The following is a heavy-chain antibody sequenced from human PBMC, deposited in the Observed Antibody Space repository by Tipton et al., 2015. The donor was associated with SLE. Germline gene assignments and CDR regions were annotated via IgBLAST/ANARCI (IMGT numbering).Heavy chain of an antibody. CDR1: GYSISSNYY. D-gene: IGHD2-2*01. V-gene: IGHV4-38-2*02. CDR3: ARAISMCSSPSCFGPTTLNDAFDI. CDR2: LFHSGST. Sequence: TLSLTCTVSGYSISSNYYWGWIRQPPGKGLEWIGSLFHSGSTYYNPSLKSRVTISVDTPKNQFSLKVTSVTAADSAVYYCARAISMCSSPSCFGPTTLNDAFDIWGHGTMVTVSS. J-gene: IGHJ3*02.